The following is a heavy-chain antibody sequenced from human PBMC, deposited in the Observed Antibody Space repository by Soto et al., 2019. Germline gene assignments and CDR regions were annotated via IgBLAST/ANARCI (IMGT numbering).Heavy chain of an antibody. J-gene: IGHJ4*02. V-gene: IGHV3-21*01. CDR3: ARDFTELLWFGELLPFDY. Sequence: GGSLRLSCAASGFTFSSYSMNWVRQAPGKGLEWVSSISSSSSYIYYADSVKGRFTISRDNAKNSLYLQMNSLRAEDTAVYYCARDFTELLWFGELLPFDYWGQGTLVTVSS. D-gene: IGHD3-10*01. CDR2: ISSSSSYI. CDR1: GFTFSSYS.